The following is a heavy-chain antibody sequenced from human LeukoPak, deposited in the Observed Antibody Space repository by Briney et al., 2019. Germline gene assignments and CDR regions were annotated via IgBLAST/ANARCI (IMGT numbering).Heavy chain of an antibody. D-gene: IGHD6-13*01. J-gene: IGHJ4*02. V-gene: IGHV1-3*01. CDR2: INAGNGNT. CDR3: ARDLRNRIAAAGYLDY. Sequence: ASVKVSCKASGYTFTTYAMHWVRQAPGQRLEWMGWINAGNGNTKYSQKFQGRVTITRDTSASTAYMELSSLRSEDTAVYYCARDLRNRIAAAGYLDYWGQGTLVTVSS. CDR1: GYTFTTYA.